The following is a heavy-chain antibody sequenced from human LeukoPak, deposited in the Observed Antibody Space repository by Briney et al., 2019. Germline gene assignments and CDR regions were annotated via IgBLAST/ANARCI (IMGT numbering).Heavy chain of an antibody. J-gene: IGHJ4*02. CDR1: GDSISSYY. CDR3: ARHYPYGAGSYSPFYFDY. CDR2: IYYSGST. V-gene: IGHV4-59*08. D-gene: IGHD3-10*01. Sequence: NASETLSLTCTVSGDSISSYYWSWIRQPPGKGLEWIGYIYYSGSTNYNPSLKSRVTTSVDTSKNQFSLKPSSVTAADTGVYYCARHYPYGAGSYSPFYFDYWGQGTLVTVSS.